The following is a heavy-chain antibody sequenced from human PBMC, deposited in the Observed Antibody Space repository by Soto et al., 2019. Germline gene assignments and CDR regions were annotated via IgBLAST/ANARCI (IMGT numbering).Heavy chain of an antibody. CDR3: TIVRPNCNWYSFDI. Sequence: PSETLSLTCTVSGGSISSGTYDWGWIRQSPGKGLEWIGSMYYSGATYYNPSLKSRATISVDMSKNQFSLKLSSVTAAETAVYFCTIVRPNCNWYSFDIWGQGTLVT. V-gene: IGHV4-39*01. CDR1: GGSISSGTYD. D-gene: IGHD1-7*01. CDR2: MYYSGAT. J-gene: IGHJ3*02.